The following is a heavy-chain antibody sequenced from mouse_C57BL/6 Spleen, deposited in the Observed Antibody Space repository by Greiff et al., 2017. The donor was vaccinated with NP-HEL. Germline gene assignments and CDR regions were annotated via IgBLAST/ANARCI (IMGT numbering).Heavy chain of an antibody. J-gene: IGHJ4*01. CDR3: ARPSWDDYAMDY. CDR1: GYTFTSYW. Sequence: VQLQQPGAELVKPGASVKLSCKASGYTFTSYWMHWVKQRPGQGLEWIGMIHPNSGSTNYNEKFKSKATLTVDKSSSTAYMQLSSLTSEDSAVYYCARPSWDDYAMDYWGQGTSVTVSS. CDR2: IHPNSGST. V-gene: IGHV1-64*01. D-gene: IGHD4-1*01.